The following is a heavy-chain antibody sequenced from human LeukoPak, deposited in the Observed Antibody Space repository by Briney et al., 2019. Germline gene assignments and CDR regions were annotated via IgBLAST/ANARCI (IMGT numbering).Heavy chain of an antibody. J-gene: IGHJ3*02. CDR1: GFTLSSYA. CDR3: ARIGPGYYYDSSGRDDAFDI. CDR2: ISSSSSYI. V-gene: IGHV3-21*01. D-gene: IGHD3-22*01. Sequence: SGGSLRLSCAASGFTLSSYAMSWVRQAPGKGLEWVSSISSSSSYIYYADSVKGRFTISRDNAKNSLYLQMNSLRAEDTAVYYCARIGPGYYYDSSGRDDAFDIWGQGTMVTVSS.